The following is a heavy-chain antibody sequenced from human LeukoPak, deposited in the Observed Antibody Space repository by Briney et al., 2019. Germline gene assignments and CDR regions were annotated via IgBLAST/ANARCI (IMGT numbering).Heavy chain of an antibody. CDR3: ARSRDGYNYIGDY. D-gene: IGHD5-24*01. J-gene: IGHJ4*02. CDR2: ISSSSSTI. CDR1: GFTFSSYS. V-gene: IGHV3-48*01. Sequence: GGSLRLSCAASGFTFSSYSMNWVRRAPGKGLERVSYISSSSSTIYYADSVKGRFTISRDNSKNTLYLQMNSLRAEDTAVYYCARSRDGYNYIGDYWGQGTLVTVSS.